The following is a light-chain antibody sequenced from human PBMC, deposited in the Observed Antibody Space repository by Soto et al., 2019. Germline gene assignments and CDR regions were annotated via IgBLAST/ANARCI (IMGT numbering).Light chain of an antibody. Sequence: EIVSTQSPATLSLSPGERATLSCRASQSVSSYLAWYYQKPGQAPRLLIFDASNRATGIPARFSGSGSGTDFTLTISRLEPEDFAVYYCQQRSNWPPSWTFGQGTKLEIK. CDR1: QSVSSY. CDR2: DAS. CDR3: QQRSNWPPSWT. V-gene: IGKV3-11*01. J-gene: IGKJ2*02.